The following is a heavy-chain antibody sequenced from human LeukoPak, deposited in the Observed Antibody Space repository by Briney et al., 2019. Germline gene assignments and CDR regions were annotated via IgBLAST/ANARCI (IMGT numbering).Heavy chain of an antibody. Sequence: GGSLRLSCAASGFTVDSNYLSWVRQAPGKGLEWVSTVYTGGNTYYAASVKGRFTISRDFSKNTVFLHMNSLRAEDTAMYYCARGDDSGYYDYFDYRGQGALVTVSS. D-gene: IGHD3-22*01. CDR2: VYTGGNT. V-gene: IGHV3-53*01. CDR3: ARGDDSGYYDYFDY. J-gene: IGHJ4*02. CDR1: GFTVDSNY.